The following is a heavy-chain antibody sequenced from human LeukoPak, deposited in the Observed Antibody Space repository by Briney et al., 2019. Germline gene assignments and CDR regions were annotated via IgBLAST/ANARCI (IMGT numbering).Heavy chain of an antibody. CDR3: ARAGYSNPFDY. CDR1: GGSISSSSYY. J-gene: IGHJ4*02. D-gene: IGHD4-11*01. CDR2: ICYSGST. V-gene: IGHV4-31*03. Sequence: KTSETLSLTCTVSGGSISSSSYYWGWIRQHPGKGLEWIGYICYSGSTYYNPSLKSRVTISVDTSKNQFSLKLSSVTAADTAVYYCARAGYSNPFDYWGQGTLVTVSS.